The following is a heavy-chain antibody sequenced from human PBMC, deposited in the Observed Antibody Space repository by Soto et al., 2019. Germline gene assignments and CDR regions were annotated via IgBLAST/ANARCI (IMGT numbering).Heavy chain of an antibody. Sequence: PSETLSLTCTVSGGSISSGSYYWSWIRQHPGKGLEWIGYIYYSGSTYYNPFHKSRVTISVDTSKNQFSLKLSSVTAADTAVYYCATLTYSYDSSGYYPIFDYWGQGTLVTVSS. J-gene: IGHJ4*02. CDR1: GGSISSGSYY. CDR2: IYYSGST. V-gene: IGHV4-31*03. CDR3: ATLTYSYDSSGYYPIFDY. D-gene: IGHD3-22*01.